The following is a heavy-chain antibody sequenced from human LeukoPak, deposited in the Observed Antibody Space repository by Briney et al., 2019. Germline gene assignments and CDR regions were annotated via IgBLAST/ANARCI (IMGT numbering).Heavy chain of an antibody. Sequence: SETLSLTCTVPGGSISSYYWSWIRQPPGKGLEWIGYIYYSGSTNYNPSLKSRVTISVDTSKNQFSLKLSSVTAADTAVYYCARDRGDYGGPGGYFDYWGQGTLVTVSS. CDR1: GGSISSYY. CDR2: IYYSGST. D-gene: IGHD4-23*01. J-gene: IGHJ4*02. V-gene: IGHV4-59*01. CDR3: ARDRGDYGGPGGYFDY.